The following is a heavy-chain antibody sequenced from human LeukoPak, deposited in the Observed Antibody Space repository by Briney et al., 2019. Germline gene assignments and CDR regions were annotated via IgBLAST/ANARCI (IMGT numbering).Heavy chain of an antibody. CDR1: GGTFSSYA. CDR3: ARLGYCSSTSCFMNWFDP. J-gene: IGHJ5*02. D-gene: IGHD2-2*01. CDR2: IIPIFGTA. Sequence: SVKVSCKASGGTFSSYAISWVRQAPGQGLEWMGGIIPIFGTANYAQKFQGRVTITTDESTSTAYMELSSLRSEDTAVYYCARLGYCSSTSCFMNWFDPWGQGTLVTVSS. V-gene: IGHV1-69*05.